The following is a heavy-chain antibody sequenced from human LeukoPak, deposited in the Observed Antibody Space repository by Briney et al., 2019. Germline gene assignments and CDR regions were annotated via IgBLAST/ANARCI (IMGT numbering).Heavy chain of an antibody. CDR2: INPNSGGT. CDR3: ARTLPIRAAIGGNWFDP. D-gene: IGHD3-10*01. CDR1: GYTFTGYY. J-gene: IGHJ5*02. Sequence: ASVKVSCKSSGYTFTGYYRHWLRQAPGQGLEWMGWINPNSGGTNYAQKFQDRVTMTSETSISTAYMELSRLRSDDTAVYYCARTLPIRAAIGGNWFDPWGQGTLVTVSS. V-gene: IGHV1-2*02.